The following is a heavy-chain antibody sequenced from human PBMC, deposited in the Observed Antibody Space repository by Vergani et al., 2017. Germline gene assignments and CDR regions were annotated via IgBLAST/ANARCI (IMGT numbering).Heavy chain of an antibody. CDR1: GYTFSNYY. CDR2: INPSGGHT. J-gene: IGHJ4*02. CDR3: ARGDYGILTGYRY. Sequence: QVQVVQSGAEVKKSGASVKVSCKTSGYTFSNYYMHWVRQAPGQGLEWMGIINPSGGHTNYAQKFQGRVTMTRDTSTSTVYMGLSSLRSEDTAIYYCARGDYGILTGYRYLGQGTLVTVSA. D-gene: IGHD3-9*01. V-gene: IGHV1-46*03.